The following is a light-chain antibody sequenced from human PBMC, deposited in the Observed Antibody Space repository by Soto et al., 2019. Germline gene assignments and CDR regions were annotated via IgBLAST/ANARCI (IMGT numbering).Light chain of an antibody. Sequence: EIRMTQSPSSLSASVGDRVTFTCRASQSISNWLAWYQQKPGKAPKLLIYKASTLQSGVPSRFSGSGSGPDFTLTISSLQPEDSATYFCQQLNSYPQTFGQGTRLEN. CDR2: KAS. J-gene: IGKJ5*01. CDR1: QSISNW. CDR3: QQLNSYPQT. V-gene: IGKV1-5*03.